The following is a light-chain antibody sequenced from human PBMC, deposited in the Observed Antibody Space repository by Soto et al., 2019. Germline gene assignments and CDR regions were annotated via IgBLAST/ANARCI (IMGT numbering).Light chain of an antibody. Sequence: EMVLTQSPDTLSVSPGERATLSCRASQTVSSNFLAWYQQRPGQAPRLLIYGASSRAAGIPDRFSGSGSGTDFTLTISRLELEDLAVYYCQQYGSSPETFGQGTKVDIK. CDR3: QQYGSSPET. V-gene: IGKV3-20*01. CDR1: QTVSSNF. CDR2: GAS. J-gene: IGKJ1*01.